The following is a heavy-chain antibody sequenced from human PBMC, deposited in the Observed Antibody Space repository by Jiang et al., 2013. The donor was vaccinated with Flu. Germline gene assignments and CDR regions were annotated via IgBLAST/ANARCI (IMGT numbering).Heavy chain of an antibody. J-gene: IGHJ6*03. CDR2: IIGTFGTA. Sequence: AEVKKPGSSVKVSCKTSGVTFSSSAITWVRQAPGQGLEWMGGIIGTFGTASYAQKFQGRVTISADQSTSTAYMELTSLRSEDTAVYYCARGPYYYYSYMDVWGKGTTVTVSS. V-gene: IGHV1-69*01. CDR1: GVTFSSSA. CDR3: ARGPYYYYSYMDV.